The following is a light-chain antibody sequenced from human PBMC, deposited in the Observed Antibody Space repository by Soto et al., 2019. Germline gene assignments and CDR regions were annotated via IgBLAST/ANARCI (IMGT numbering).Light chain of an antibody. CDR1: SSDIGNYNY. CDR2: AVT. CDR3: SSYTTYNTRV. V-gene: IGLV2-14*01. Sequence: QSALTQPASVSGSPGQSITISCTGTSSDIGNYNYVSWYQHHPGKAPKLMIYAVTNRPSGVSNRFSGSKSGNTASLTISGLRAEDEGDYYCSSYTTYNTRVFGGGTKVTVL. J-gene: IGLJ3*02.